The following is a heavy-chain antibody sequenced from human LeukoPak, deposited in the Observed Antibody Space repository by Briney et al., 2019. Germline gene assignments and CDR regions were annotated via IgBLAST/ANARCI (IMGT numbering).Heavy chain of an antibody. Sequence: GASVKVSCKASGYTFNSYDINWVRQATGQGLEWMGWMNPNTGNTGYGERFQGRVTMTRDNSISTAYMELNRLTSEDTAVYYCARGGAGTYYKRDGWFDPWGQGTVVTVSS. CDR2: MNPNTGNT. D-gene: IGHD3-10*01. J-gene: IGHJ5*02. CDR3: ARGGAGTYYKRDGWFDP. V-gene: IGHV1-8*01. CDR1: GYTFNSYD.